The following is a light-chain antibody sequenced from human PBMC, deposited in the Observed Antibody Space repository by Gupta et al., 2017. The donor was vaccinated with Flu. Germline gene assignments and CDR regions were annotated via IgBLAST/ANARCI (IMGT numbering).Light chain of an antibody. CDR1: QIISTY. CDR2: SAS. V-gene: IGKV1-39*01. J-gene: IGKJ5*01. CDR3: QQSFGYPIT. Sequence: DIQMTQSPSSLSASLGDRVTITCRASQIISTYLNWYQQKPRKAPKLLIYSASTLLGGVPSRFSGSGSGTDFSLTISNLQPEDFATYYCQQSFGYPITFGQGTRLEIK.